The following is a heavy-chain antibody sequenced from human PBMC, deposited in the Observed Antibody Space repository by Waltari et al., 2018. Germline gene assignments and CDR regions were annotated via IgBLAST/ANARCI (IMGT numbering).Heavy chain of an antibody. CDR3: AREGLGYCSGGSCYSRGYVDY. D-gene: IGHD2-15*01. CDR2: IYGGGST. V-gene: IGHV3-53*02. CDR1: GFTVSSNY. Sequence: EVQLVETGGGLIQPGGSLRLSCAASGFTVSSNYMSWVRQAPGKGLEWVSVIYGGGSTYYADSVKGRFTISRDNSKNTLYLQMNSLRAEDTAVYYCAREGLGYCSGGSCYSRGYVDYWGQGTLVTVSS. J-gene: IGHJ4*02.